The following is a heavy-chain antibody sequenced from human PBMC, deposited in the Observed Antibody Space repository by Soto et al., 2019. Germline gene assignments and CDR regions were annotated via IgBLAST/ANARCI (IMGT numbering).Heavy chain of an antibody. CDR3: ARSGDGSTSNYYYYYMDV. V-gene: IGHV1-8*01. D-gene: IGHD2-2*01. CDR2: MNSKTGNT. CDR1: VYAFTSYD. J-gene: IGHJ6*03. Sequence: GASVKVSCKASVYAFTSYDINWGRQATGQGPEWMGWMNSKTGNTGYAEKFQGRVTMTRNTSISRAYMELSGLRSDDTTVYYCARSGDGSTSNYYYYYMDVWGKGTPVKVSS.